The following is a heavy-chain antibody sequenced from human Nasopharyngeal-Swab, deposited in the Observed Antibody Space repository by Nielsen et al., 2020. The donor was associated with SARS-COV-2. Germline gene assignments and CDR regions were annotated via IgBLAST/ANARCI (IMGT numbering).Heavy chain of an antibody. CDR3: ASWVFDY. V-gene: IGHV4-34*01. CDR1: GGSFSGYY. CDR2: INHSGST. J-gene: IGHJ4*02. D-gene: IGHD3-16*01. Sequence: GSLRLSCAVYGGSFSGYYWSWIRQPPGKGLEWIGEINHSGSTNYNPSLKSRVTISVDTSKNQFSLKLSSVTAADTAVYYCASWVFDYWGPGTLVTVSS.